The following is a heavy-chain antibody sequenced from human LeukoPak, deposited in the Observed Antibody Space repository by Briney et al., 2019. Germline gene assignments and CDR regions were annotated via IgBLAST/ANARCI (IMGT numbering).Heavy chain of an antibody. CDR2: ISAYNGNT. Sequence: ASVKVSCKASGYTFTSYAMNWVRQAPGQGLEWMGWISAYNGNTNYAQKLQGRVTMTTDTSTSTAYMELRSLRSDDTAVYYCARMDDSSGYYAGGAFDIWGQGTMVTVSS. J-gene: IGHJ3*02. CDR1: GYTFTSYA. V-gene: IGHV1-18*01. D-gene: IGHD3-22*01. CDR3: ARMDDSSGYYAGGAFDI.